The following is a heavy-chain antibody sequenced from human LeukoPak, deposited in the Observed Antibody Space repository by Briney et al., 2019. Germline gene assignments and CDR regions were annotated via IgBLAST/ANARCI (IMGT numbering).Heavy chain of an antibody. CDR3: ARVMVAADVDY. CDR2: ISTYNGNT. D-gene: IGHD6-13*01. J-gene: IGHJ4*02. V-gene: IGHV1-18*01. Sequence: ASVKLSCKASGYTFTSYGISWVRQAPGQGLEWMGWISTYNGNTNYAQTLKGRVTMTTDTSTSTAYMELRSLRSDDTAVYYCARVMVAADVDYWGQRTLVTVSS. CDR1: GYTFTSYG.